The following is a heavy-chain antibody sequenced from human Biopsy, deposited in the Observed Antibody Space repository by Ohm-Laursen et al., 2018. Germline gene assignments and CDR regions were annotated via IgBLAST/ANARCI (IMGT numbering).Heavy chain of an antibody. CDR2: INQSGET. CDR1: GATFSDYY. CDR3: GNEVYGRDY. Sequence: GTLSLTCTVHGATFSDYYRSWIRQPPGKGLEWIGQINQSGETKYNPSLQSRVTISAEVSKNQFSLKLRSLTAADTAIYYCGNEVYGRDYWGQGARVTVSS. V-gene: IGHV4-34*08. D-gene: IGHD4-17*01. J-gene: IGHJ4*02.